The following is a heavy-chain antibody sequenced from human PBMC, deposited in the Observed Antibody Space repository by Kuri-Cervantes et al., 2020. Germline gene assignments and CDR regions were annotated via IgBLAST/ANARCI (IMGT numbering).Heavy chain of an antibody. CDR2: IYTSGST. V-gene: IGHV4-4*07. D-gene: IGHD2-2*01. CDR3: GGVRYCSSTSCSKHFYYYMDV. CDR1: GGSISSYY. J-gene: IGHJ6*03. Sequence: SETLSLTCTVSGGSISSYYWSWIRQPAGKGLEWIGRIYTSGSTNYNPSLKSRVTISVDTSKNQFSLKLSSVTAADTAVYYCGGVRYCSSTSCSKHFYYYMDVWGKGTTVTVSS.